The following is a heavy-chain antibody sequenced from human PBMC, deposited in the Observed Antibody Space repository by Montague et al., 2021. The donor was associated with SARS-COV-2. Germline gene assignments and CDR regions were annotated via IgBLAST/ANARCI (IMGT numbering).Heavy chain of an antibody. D-gene: IGHD3-10*01. CDR2: ISYDGSIE. CDR1: GFTVNNFA. V-gene: IGHV3-30*18. CDR3: AKNRDIFWFGEGRDSMDV. J-gene: IGHJ6*02. Sequence: SLRLSCAASGFTVNNFALHWVRQAPGKGLEWVAVISYDGSIEYYSYSXXVLFTISRDSSKKTLYLQMNSLSGEDTAVYYCAKNRDIFWFGEGRDSMDVWGQGTTVIVSS.